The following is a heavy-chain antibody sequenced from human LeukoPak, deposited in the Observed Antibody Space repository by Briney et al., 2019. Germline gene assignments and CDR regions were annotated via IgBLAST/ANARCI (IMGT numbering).Heavy chain of an antibody. CDR3: AKGPYGSGSYD. D-gene: IGHD3-10*01. CDR1: GFTFSSNA. V-gene: IGHV3-23*01. J-gene: IGHJ4*02. Sequence: PGGSLRLSCAASGFTFSSNAMSWVRRAPGKGLEWVSAISGSGGSTYYADSVKGRFTISRDNSKNTLYLQMNSLRAEDTAVYYCAKGPYGSGSYDWGQGTLVTVSS. CDR2: ISGSGGST.